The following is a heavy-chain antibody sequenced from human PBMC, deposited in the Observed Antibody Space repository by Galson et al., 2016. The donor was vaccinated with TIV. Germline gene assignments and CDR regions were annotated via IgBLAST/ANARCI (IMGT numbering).Heavy chain of an antibody. CDR3: TNDGRGNWKYVDYFDY. Sequence: SLRLSCAASGFTFDSYTFHWVRQTPGKGLEWVAIISHDGNNKDFADSVQGRFTISRDNSKSTVFLQMNSLRLEDTSVYYCTNDGRGNWKYVDYFDYWGQGTLVTVSS. CDR2: ISHDGNNK. V-gene: IGHV3-30-3*02. CDR1: GFTFDSYT. J-gene: IGHJ4*02. D-gene: IGHD1-1*01.